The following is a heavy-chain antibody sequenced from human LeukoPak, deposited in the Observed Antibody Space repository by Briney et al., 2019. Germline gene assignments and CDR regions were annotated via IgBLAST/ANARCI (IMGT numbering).Heavy chain of an antibody. CDR1: GFTFSSYS. J-gene: IGHJ4*02. Sequence: KPGGSLRLSCAASGFTFSSYSMNWVRQAPGKGLEWVSSVSTSSTYIYYADSVKGRFTISRDNAKNSLYLQMNSLRAEDTAVYYCARDPPFITGTTFFDYWGQGTLVTVSS. CDR2: VSTSSTYI. D-gene: IGHD1-20*01. CDR3: ARDPPFITGTTFFDY. V-gene: IGHV3-21*01.